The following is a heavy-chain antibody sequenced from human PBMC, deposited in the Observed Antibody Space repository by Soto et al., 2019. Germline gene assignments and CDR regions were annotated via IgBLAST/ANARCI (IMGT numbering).Heavy chain of an antibody. CDR3: ARLGDYGDPPRY. J-gene: IGHJ4*02. Sequence: QLQLQESGPGLVKPSETLSLSCTVSGGSFSSRSSFWGWIRQPPGKGLEWIGTMYYSGSTYYNPSLKSRVTISVDTSKNQFSLKLSSVTATDTAVYYCARLGDYGDPPRYWGQGTLVTVSS. V-gene: IGHV4-39*01. D-gene: IGHD4-17*01. CDR2: MYYSGST. CDR1: GGSFSSRSSF.